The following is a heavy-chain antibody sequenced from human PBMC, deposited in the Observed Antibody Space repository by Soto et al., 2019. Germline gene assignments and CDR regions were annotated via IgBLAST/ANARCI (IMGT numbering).Heavy chain of an antibody. CDR1: GGSISSYY. CDR3: ARGGVNWFDP. V-gene: IGHV4-59*01. J-gene: IGHJ5*02. D-gene: IGHD2-8*01. Sequence: ETLSLTCTVSGGSISSYYWSWIRQPPGKGLEWIGYIYYSGSTNYNPSLKSRVTISVDTSKNQFSLKLSSVTAADTAVYYCARGGVNWFDPWGQGTLVTVSS. CDR2: IYYSGST.